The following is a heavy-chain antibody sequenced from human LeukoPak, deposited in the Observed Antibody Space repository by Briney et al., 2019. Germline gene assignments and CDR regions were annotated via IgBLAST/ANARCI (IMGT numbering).Heavy chain of an antibody. V-gene: IGHV3-9*01. CDR3: ATETDYNFWSPFYTRGDALDT. D-gene: IGHD3-3*01. Sequence: PGRSLRLSCAASGFTFDDYAMHWVRQAPGKGLEWVSGISWNSGSIGYADSVKGRFTISRDNGKNTLYLQMAGLRVEDTAVYYCATETDYNFWSPFYTRGDALDTWGQGTMVTVSS. CDR1: GFTFDDYA. J-gene: IGHJ3*02. CDR2: ISWNSGSI.